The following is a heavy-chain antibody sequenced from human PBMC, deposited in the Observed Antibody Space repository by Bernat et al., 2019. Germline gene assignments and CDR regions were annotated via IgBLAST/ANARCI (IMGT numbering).Heavy chain of an antibody. CDR1: EYTFTSYY. Sequence: QVHLVQSGAEVKKPGASVKVSCKASEYTFTSYYINWVRQAPGQGLEWMGWMNPNSGDTAYSQKFQDRVIMTRNTSISTAYMELSSLRSEDSAVYYCARTYYYDSSGHAEYFQHWGPGTLVTVSS. V-gene: IGHV1-8*01. CDR2: MNPNSGDT. CDR3: ARTYYYDSSGHAEYFQH. D-gene: IGHD3-22*01. J-gene: IGHJ1*01.